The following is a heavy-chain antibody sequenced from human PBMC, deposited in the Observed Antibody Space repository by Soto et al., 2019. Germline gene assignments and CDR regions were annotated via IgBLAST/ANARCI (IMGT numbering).Heavy chain of an antibody. V-gene: IGHV4-39*01. J-gene: IGHJ4*02. CDR2: IHYSGTT. CDR1: GDSIISSPYY. D-gene: IGHD7-27*01. CDR3: ARHNRALGTLNY. Sequence: QLQLQESGPGLVKSSETLSLTCTVPGDSIISSPYYWGWIRQPPGKGLEWIGSIHYSGTTDYNPSFKSRATISVDTSKNQFSLKLSSVTAADTAVYHCARHNRALGTLNYWGQGALVTVSS.